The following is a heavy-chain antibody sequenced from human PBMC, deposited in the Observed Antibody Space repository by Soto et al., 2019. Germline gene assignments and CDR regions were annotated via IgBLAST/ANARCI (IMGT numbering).Heavy chain of an antibody. Sequence: QVQLQQWGAGLLKPSETLSLTCAVYGGSFSGYYWSWIRQPPGKGLEWIGEINHSGSTNYNPSLKSRVTISVDTSKNQFSLKLSSLTAADTAVYYCARSKYCSSTSCYGFFDYWGQGTLVTVSS. CDR3: ARSKYCSSTSCYGFFDY. J-gene: IGHJ4*02. V-gene: IGHV4-34*01. D-gene: IGHD2-2*01. CDR1: GGSFSGYY. CDR2: INHSGST.